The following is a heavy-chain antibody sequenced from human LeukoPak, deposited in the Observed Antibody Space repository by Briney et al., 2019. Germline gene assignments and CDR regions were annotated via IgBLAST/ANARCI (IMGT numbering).Heavy chain of an antibody. J-gene: IGHJ5*02. CDR2: INHSGST. CDR3: ARGILDGYYDFWNGYSKPHNWFDP. CDR1: GGSISSGDYY. Sequence: PSETLSLTCTVSGGSISSGDYYWSWIRQPPGKGLEWIGEINHSGSTNYNPSLKSRVTISVDTSKNQFSLKLSSVTAADTAVYYCARGILDGYYDFWNGYSKPHNWFDPWGQGTLVTVSS. V-gene: IGHV4-39*07. D-gene: IGHD3-3*01.